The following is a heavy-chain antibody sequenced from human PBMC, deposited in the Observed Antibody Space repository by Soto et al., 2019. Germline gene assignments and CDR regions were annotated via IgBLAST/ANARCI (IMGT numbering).Heavy chain of an antibody. Sequence: QVQLQESGPGLVKPSETLSLTCTVSGGSISSYYWSWIRQPPGKGLEWIGYIYSSGSTNYNPSLKSRVTVSVDTSXXXXXLXXXXXXXXXXXXYYCARLYCSSSICYGVYYYYMDVWGKGTTVTVSS. CDR1: GGSISSYY. D-gene: IGHD2-2*01. CDR3: ARLYCSSSICYGVYYYYMDV. CDR2: IYSSGST. J-gene: IGHJ6*03. V-gene: IGHV4-59*01.